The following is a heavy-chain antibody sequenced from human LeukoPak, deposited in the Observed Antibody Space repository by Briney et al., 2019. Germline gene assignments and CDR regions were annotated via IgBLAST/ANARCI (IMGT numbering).Heavy chain of an antibody. CDR1: GFSFSSYG. V-gene: IGHV3-23*01. CDR2: FSGSGGST. J-gene: IGHJ4*02. CDR3: AKGQIVTAYSFFDS. D-gene: IGHD3-9*01. Sequence: GGSLRLSCAASGFSFSSYGMSWVRQAPGKGLEWVSAFSGSGGSTYYADSVKGRLTVYRDNSKNTLYLQMNSLRAEDTAIYYCAKGQIVTAYSFFDSWGQGTLVTVSS.